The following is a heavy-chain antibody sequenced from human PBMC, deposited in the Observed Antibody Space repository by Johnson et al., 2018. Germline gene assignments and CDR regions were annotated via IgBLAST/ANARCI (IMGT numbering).Heavy chain of an antibody. J-gene: IGHJ3*02. CDR3: ATPITYYGKAFDI. CDR2: ISYYGSNK. V-gene: IGHV3-30*03. Sequence: QVQLVQSGGGVVQPGRSXRLSCAASGFTFSSYGMHWVRQAPGKGLEWVAVISYYGSNKYYAASVKGRFTISRDNSKNTLYLQMNSLRAEDTAVYYCATPITYYGKAFDIWGQGTMVTVSS. CDR1: GFTFSSYG. D-gene: IGHD3-10*01.